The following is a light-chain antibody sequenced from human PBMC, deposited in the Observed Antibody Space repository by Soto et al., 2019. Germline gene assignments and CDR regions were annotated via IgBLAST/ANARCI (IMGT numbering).Light chain of an antibody. CDR3: QQYGGSPRIT. CDR2: GAS. CDR1: ERLSSVY. Sequence: IVLTQSPGTLSLSPWERATLSCRASERLSSVYLAWYQQRPGQPPRLLIYGASNRATGIPDRFSGSGSGTDFTLIINRLEPEDVAIYYCQQYGGSPRITFGQGTKV. J-gene: IGKJ1*01. V-gene: IGKV3-20*01.